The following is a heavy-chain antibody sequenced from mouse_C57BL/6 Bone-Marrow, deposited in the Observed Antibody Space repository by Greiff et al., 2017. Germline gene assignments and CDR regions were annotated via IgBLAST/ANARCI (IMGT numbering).Heavy chain of an antibody. J-gene: IGHJ2*01. D-gene: IGHD1-1*01. CDR3: ARWDYYGRSFLGY. Sequence: EVMLVESGGGLVQPGGSLSLSCAASGFTFTDYYMSWVRQPPGKALEWLGFIRNKANGYTTEYSASVKGRFTISRDNSQSILYLQMHALRAEDSATYYCARWDYYGRSFLGYWGQGTTLTVSS. CDR2: IRNKANGYTT. CDR1: GFTFTDYY. V-gene: IGHV7-3*01.